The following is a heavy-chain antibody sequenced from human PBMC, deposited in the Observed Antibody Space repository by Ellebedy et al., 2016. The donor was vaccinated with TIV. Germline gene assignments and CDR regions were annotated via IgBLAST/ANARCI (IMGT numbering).Heavy chain of an antibody. CDR2: IHYTGNT. J-gene: IGHJ4*02. CDR3: ARNGWVDGSGSWGLFDY. V-gene: IGHV4-59*08. CDR1: GDSISGHY. D-gene: IGHD3-10*01. Sequence: SETLSLXCTVSGDSISGHYWSWIRQPPGKGLEWIGYIHYTGNTNYNSSLKSRLSISVDTSKSQFFLRLSSVTAADTAMYFCARNGWVDGSGSWGLFDYWGQGMLVTVPS.